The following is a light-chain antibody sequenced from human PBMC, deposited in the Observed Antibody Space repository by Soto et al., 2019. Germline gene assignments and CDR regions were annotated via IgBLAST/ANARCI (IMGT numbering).Light chain of an antibody. Sequence: NFMLTQPHSVSESPGKTVTISCTRSSGSLASNYVQWYQQRPGSAPTPVIYEDSQRPSGVPDRFSGSIDSSSNSASLTISRLQTEDEADYYCQSFDINNVVFGGGTKLTVL. CDR3: QSFDINNVV. J-gene: IGLJ2*01. CDR1: SGSLASNY. V-gene: IGLV6-57*04. CDR2: EDS.